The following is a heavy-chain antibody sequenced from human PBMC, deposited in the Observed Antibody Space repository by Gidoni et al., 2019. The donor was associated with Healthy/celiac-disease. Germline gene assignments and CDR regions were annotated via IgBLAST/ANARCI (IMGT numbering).Heavy chain of an antibody. CDR2: IYYSGST. CDR3: ARQGASDAFDI. Sequence: QLQLQESGPGLVKPSETLSLTCTVSGGSISSSSYYWGWLRQPPGKGLEWIGSIYYSGSTYYNPSLKSRVTISVDTSKNQFSLKLSSVTAADTAVYYCARQGASDAFDIWGQGTMVTVSS. D-gene: IGHD3-16*01. V-gene: IGHV4-39*01. CDR1: GGSISSSSYY. J-gene: IGHJ3*02.